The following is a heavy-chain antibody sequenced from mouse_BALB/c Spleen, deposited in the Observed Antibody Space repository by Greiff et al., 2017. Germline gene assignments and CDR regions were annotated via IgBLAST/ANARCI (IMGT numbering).Heavy chain of an antibody. CDR2: IWGDGST. CDR1: GFSLTGYG. D-gene: IGHD1-1*01. J-gene: IGHJ4*01. V-gene: IGHV2-6-7*01. CDR3: ARDREHRNYDGSGYDAIDY. Sequence: QVQLKESGPGLVAPSQSLSITCTVSGFSLTGYGVNWVRQPPGKGLEWLGMIWGDGSTDYNSALKSRLSISKDNSKSQVFLKMNSLQTDDTARYYCARDREHRNYDGSGYDAIDYWGQGTSVTVSS.